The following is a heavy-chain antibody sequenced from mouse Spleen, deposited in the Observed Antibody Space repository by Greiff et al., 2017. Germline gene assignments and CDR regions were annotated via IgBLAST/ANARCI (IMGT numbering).Heavy chain of an antibody. Sequence: EVMLVESGGGLVKPGGSLKLSCAASGFTFSDYGMAWVRQAPGKGPEWVAFISNLAYSIYYADTVTGRFTISRENAKNTLYLEMSSLRSEDTAMYYCARRRGSSFFAYWGQGTLVTVSA. CDR3: ARRRGSSFFAY. V-gene: IGHV5-15*04. J-gene: IGHJ3*01. D-gene: IGHD1-1*01. CDR2: ISNLAYSI. CDR1: GFTFSDYG.